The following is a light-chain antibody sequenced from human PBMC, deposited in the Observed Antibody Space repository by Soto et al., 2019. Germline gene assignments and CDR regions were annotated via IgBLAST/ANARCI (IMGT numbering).Light chain of an antibody. CDR1: SSDVGGYNY. J-gene: IGLJ2*01. CDR3: SSYTSSSTVV. V-gene: IGLV2-14*03. CDR2: DVS. Sequence: QSALTQPASVSGSPGQSITISCTGTSSDVGGYNYVSWYQHHPGKAPKHMIYDVSNRPSGVSNRFSGSKSGNTASLTISGLQAEDEAEYYCSSYTSSSTVVFGGGTQLTVL.